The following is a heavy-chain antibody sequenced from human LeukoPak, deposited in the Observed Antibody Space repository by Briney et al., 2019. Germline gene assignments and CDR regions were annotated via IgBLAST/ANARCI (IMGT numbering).Heavy chain of an antibody. V-gene: IGHV3-23*01. D-gene: IGHD5-18*01. Sequence: GGSLRLSCAASGFTFSNYGMSWVRQAPGKGLEWVSGISGSGGGTYYADSVKGRFTISRDNSKNTLYLQMNSLRAEDTAVYYCVTGIQLWPPTSIGYWGQGTLVTVSS. CDR3: VTGIQLWPPTSIGY. J-gene: IGHJ4*02. CDR2: ISGSGGGT. CDR1: GFTFSNYG.